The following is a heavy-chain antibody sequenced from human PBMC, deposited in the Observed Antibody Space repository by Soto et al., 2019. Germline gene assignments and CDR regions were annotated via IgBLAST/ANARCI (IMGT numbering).Heavy chain of an antibody. CDR2: IYNRGTA. V-gene: IGHV4-59*01. J-gene: IGHJ4*02. Sequence: PLETLSLTCTVSGASTTSYYWSWLRQSSGKGLEWIGYIYNRGTAKYTPSLESRVFISLDTSRNQFSLKLDSVTAADTAVYYCARTEYGDLCYFDVRGQGTLVTVSS. D-gene: IGHD2-21*02. CDR1: GASTTSYY. CDR3: ARTEYGDLCYFDV.